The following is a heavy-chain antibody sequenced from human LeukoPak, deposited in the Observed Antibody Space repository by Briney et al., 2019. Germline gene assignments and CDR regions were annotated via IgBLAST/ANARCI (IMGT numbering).Heavy chain of an antibody. CDR2: INHSGST. J-gene: IGHJ4*02. D-gene: IGHD1-26*01. CDR3: AGRRPLVGAIGY. V-gene: IGHV4-34*01. CDR1: GGSFSGYY. Sequence: SETLSLTCAVYGGSFSGYYWSWIRQPPGKGLEWIGEINHSGSTNYNPSLKSRVTISLDTSKNKFPLKLSSVTAADTAGFYCAGRRPLVGAIGYWGQGTLVTVSS.